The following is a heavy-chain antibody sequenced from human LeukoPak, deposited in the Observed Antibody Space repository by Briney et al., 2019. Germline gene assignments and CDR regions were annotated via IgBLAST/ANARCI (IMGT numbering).Heavy chain of an antibody. D-gene: IGHD3-22*01. Sequence: ASVKVSCKASGYTFTSYYMHWVRQAPGQGLEWMGIINPSGGSTSYAQKFQGRVAMTRDTSTSTVYMELSSLRSEDTAVYYCARDGDYDSSGYSWCAFDIWGQGTMVTVSS. CDR1: GYTFTSYY. V-gene: IGHV1-46*01. CDR2: INPSGGST. CDR3: ARDGDYDSSGYSWCAFDI. J-gene: IGHJ3*02.